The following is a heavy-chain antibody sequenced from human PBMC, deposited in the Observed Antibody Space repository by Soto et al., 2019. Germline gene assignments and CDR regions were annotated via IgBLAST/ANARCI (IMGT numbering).Heavy chain of an antibody. D-gene: IGHD2-2*01. CDR3: ARSYCSSTSCYLFLDY. Sequence: QVQLVESGGGVVQPGRSLRLSCAASGFTFSSYGMHWVRQAPGKGLEWVAVIWYDGSNKYYADSVKGRFTISRDNSKNTLYLQMNSLRAEDSAVYYCARSYCSSTSCYLFLDYWGQGTLVTVSS. CDR2: IWYDGSNK. CDR1: GFTFSSYG. V-gene: IGHV3-33*01. J-gene: IGHJ4*02.